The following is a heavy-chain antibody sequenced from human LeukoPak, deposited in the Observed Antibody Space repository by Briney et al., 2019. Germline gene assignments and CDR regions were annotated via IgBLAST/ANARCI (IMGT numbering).Heavy chain of an antibody. CDR1: GCSFTSYW. CDR3: ARWRGLALNNIWFDP. CDR2: IYPGDSDT. D-gene: IGHD1/OR15-1a*01. V-gene: IGHV5-51*01. Sequence: GESLKISCKGSGCSFTSYWIGWVRQMPGKGLEWMGIIYPGDSDTRYSLSFQGQVTISADKSISTAYLQWSSLKASDTAMYYCARWRGLALNNIWFDPWGQGTLVTVSS. J-gene: IGHJ5*02.